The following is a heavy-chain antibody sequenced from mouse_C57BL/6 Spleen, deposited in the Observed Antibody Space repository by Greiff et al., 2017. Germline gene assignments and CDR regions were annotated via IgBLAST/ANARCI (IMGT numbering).Heavy chain of an antibody. CDR2: IDPSDSYT. CDR1: GYTFTSYW. J-gene: IGHJ1*03. D-gene: IGHD2-4*01. CDR3: ASGGVDYYRYFDV. V-gene: IGHV1-69*01. Sequence: QVQLQQPGAELVMPGASVKLSCKASGYTFTSYWMHWVKQRPGQGLEWIGEIDPSDSYTNYNQKFKGKSTLTVDKSSSTAYMQLSSLTSEDSAVYYCASGGVDYYRYFDVWGTGTTVTVSS.